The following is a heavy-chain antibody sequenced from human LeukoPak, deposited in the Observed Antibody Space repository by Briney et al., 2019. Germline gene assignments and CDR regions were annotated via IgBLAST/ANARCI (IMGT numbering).Heavy chain of an antibody. CDR1: GGSISTYY. V-gene: IGHV4-59*08. CDR2: IYSSGHT. CDR3: ARHPFSDGFDI. J-gene: IGHJ3*02. Sequence: SETLSLTCTVSGGSISTYYWSWIRQPPGKGLEWIAYIYSSGHTNYNPSLKGRVTISVDTSKNQFSLKVNSVTAADTAVYYCARHPFSDGFDIWGQGTMVTVSS.